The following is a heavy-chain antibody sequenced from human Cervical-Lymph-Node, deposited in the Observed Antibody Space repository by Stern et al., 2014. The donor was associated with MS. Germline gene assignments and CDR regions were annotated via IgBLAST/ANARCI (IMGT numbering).Heavy chain of an antibody. Sequence: VQLVESGAEVKKPGASVKVSCKASGYTFTTYFLHWVRQAPRQGLERMGIVNPSGGSPTYAHKFQGRVTMTRDTSTSTVYMELSSLRSEDTAVYYCARRVGAYQAFDYWGQGTLVTVSS. V-gene: IGHV1-46*03. D-gene: IGHD1-26*01. CDR1: GYTFTTYF. J-gene: IGHJ4*02. CDR2: VNPSGGSP. CDR3: ARRVGAYQAFDY.